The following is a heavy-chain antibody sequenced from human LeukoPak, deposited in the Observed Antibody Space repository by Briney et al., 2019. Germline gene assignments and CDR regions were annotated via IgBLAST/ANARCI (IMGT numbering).Heavy chain of an antibody. CDR2: ITQDGSEK. CDR3: ARDLFKGYSSSMDV. V-gene: IGHV3-7*03. Sequence: PGGSLRLSCAASGFTFSSYAMNWVRQAPGKGLEWVATITQDGSEKHYVDSVKGRFTISRDNAKKSLYLQMNSLRAEDTAVYFCARDLFKGYSSSMDVWGQGTTVTVSS. CDR1: GFTFSSYA. J-gene: IGHJ6*02. D-gene: IGHD6-13*01.